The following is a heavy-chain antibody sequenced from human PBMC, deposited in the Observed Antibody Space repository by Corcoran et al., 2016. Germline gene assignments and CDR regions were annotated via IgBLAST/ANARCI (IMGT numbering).Heavy chain of an antibody. CDR1: GYTFTSYG. D-gene: IGHD3-3*01. CDR2: ISAYNGNT. V-gene: IGHV1-18*01. J-gene: IGHJ6*02. CDR3: ARVGDRITIFGVDYDGMDV. Sequence: QVQLVQSGAEVKKPGASVKVSCKASGYTFTSYGISWGRQAHGQGLEWMGWISAYNGNTNYAQKLQGRVTMTTDTSTSTAYMELRSLRSDDTAVYYCARVGDRITIFGVDYDGMDVWGQGTTVTVSS.